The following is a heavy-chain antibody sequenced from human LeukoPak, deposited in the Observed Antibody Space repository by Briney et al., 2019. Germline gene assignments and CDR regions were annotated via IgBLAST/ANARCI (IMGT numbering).Heavy chain of an antibody. CDR2: ISGSGHDI. V-gene: IGHV3-11*01. J-gene: IGHJ4*02. CDR3: TKSGLNRFDY. D-gene: IGHD2-15*01. CDR1: GFTFSDSY. Sequence: PGGSLRLSCAASGFTFSDSYMTWVRQAPGKGVEWVAYISGSGHDINYSESAKGRFTISRDNAKNSLYLQLNSLRAEDTAVYYCTKSGLNRFDYWGQGTLVTVSS.